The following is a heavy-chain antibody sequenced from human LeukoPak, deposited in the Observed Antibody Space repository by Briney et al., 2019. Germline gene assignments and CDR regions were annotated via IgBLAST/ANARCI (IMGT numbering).Heavy chain of an antibody. CDR2: INPNSGDT. J-gene: IGHJ4*02. D-gene: IGHD4-11*01. V-gene: IGHV1-2*02. CDR1: GYTLTDYY. CDR3: STLSNPRY. Sequence: ASVKVSCKASGYTLTDYYMHWVRQAPGQGLEWMGWINPNSGDTNYAQNFQGRVTMTRDTSISTAYMEVSRLRSDDTAMYYCSTLSNPRYWGQGTLVTVSS.